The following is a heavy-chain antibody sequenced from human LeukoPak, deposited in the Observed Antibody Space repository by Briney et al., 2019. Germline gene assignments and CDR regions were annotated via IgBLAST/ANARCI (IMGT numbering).Heavy chain of an antibody. D-gene: IGHD3-22*01. CDR2: INPSGGST. V-gene: IGHV1-46*01. CDR1: GYTFTSYY. CDR3: ARGLVYYYDSSGYYYYFDY. J-gene: IGHJ4*02. Sequence: ASVKVSCKASGYTFTSYYMHCVRQAPGQGLEWMGIINPSGGSTSYAQKFQGRVTMTRDTSTSTVYMELSGLRSEDTAVYYCARGLVYYYDSSGYYYYFDYWGQGTLVTVSS.